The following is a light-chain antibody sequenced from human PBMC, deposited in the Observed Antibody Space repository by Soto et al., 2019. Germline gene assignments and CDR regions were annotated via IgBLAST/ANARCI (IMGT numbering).Light chain of an antibody. CDR1: QSVSSN. V-gene: IGKV3-15*01. J-gene: IGKJ5*01. Sequence: EIVMTQSPATLSVSPGERATLSCRASQSVSSNLAWYQQKPGQAPRLLIYGASTRATGIPARFSGGGSGTEFTLTISILQSEDFAVYYSQQYNNWPPITFGQGTRLEIK. CDR2: GAS. CDR3: QQYNNWPPIT.